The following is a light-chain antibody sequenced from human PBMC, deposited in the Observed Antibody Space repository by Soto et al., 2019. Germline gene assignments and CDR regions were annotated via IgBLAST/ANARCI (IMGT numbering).Light chain of an antibody. Sequence: EIVMTQSPVTLSVSPGERVTLSCRASQSLATNLAWYQQKPGQTPRLVIYDISERASGIPGRFSGSGFGTDVTLTISSLQPEDSAVYYCQQYLDWPLTFGGGTKVEI. CDR2: DIS. CDR1: QSLATN. CDR3: QQYLDWPLT. V-gene: IGKV3-15*01. J-gene: IGKJ4*01.